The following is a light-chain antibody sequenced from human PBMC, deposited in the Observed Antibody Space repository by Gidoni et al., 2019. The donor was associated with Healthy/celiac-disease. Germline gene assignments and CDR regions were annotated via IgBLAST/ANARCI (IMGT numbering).Light chain of an antibody. V-gene: IGLV3-25*03. CDR3: QSADSSGTYVV. CDR1: ALPKQY. Sequence: SYELTQPHSGSVSPGQTARITCSGDALPKQYAYWYKQKPGQAPVLVIYKDSERPSGIPERFSGSSSGTTVTLTISGVQAEDEADYYCQSADSSGTYVVFGGGTKLTVL. J-gene: IGLJ2*01. CDR2: KDS.